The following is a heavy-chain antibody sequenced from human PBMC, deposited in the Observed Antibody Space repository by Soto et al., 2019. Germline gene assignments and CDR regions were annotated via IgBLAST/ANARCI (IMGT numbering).Heavy chain of an antibody. Sequence: LSLTCAIYGASLGGFHWTWLRQAPGKGLEWIGELIHGGSTNYNPSLKGRVSFSLDTSKNQFSLHLMSVTAADTAVYYCARSPLGYDYVRQTWREVGDSFDIWGRGTLVTVSS. CDR2: LIHGGST. V-gene: IGHV4-34*12. J-gene: IGHJ3*02. CDR3: ARSPLGYDYVRQTWREVGDSFDI. D-gene: IGHD3-16*01. CDR1: GASLGGFH.